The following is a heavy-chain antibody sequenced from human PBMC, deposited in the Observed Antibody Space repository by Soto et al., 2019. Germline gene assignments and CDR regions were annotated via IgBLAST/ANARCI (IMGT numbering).Heavy chain of an antibody. CDR3: ARGLGGARTYFDY. J-gene: IGHJ4*02. CDR2: INAGNGNT. Sequence: QVQLVQSGAEEKKPGASVKVSCKASGYTFTSYGMHWVRQAPGQRLEWMGWINAGNGNTKYSQKFQGRVTITRDTSASPAYMELSSLRSEDTAVYSCARGLGGARTYFDYWGQGTLVTVSS. V-gene: IGHV1-3*05. D-gene: IGHD3-10*01. CDR1: GYTFTSYG.